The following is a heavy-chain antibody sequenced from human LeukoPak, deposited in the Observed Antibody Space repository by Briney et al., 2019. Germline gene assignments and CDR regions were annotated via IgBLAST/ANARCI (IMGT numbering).Heavy chain of an antibody. V-gene: IGHV4-39*07. CDR1: GGSITNCHYY. CDR2: IYYSGST. D-gene: IGHD6-13*01. J-gene: IGHJ4*02. Sequence: SETLSLTCTVSGGSITNCHYYWGWIRQPPGKGLEWIGSIYYSGSTYYNPSLKSRVTISVDTSKNQFSLKLSSVTAADTAVYYCARDPHSIAAAGTPFDYWGQGTLVTVSS. CDR3: ARDPHSIAAAGTPFDY.